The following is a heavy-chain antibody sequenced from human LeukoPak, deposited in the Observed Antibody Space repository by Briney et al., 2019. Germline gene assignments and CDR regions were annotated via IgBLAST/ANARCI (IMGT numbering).Heavy chain of an antibody. CDR3: AREGKLTGYFGGLGFNY. J-gene: IGHJ4*02. CDR1: GGSIGSYY. V-gene: IGHV4-59*01. Sequence: SETLSLTCTVSGGSIGSYYWSWIRQPPGEGLEWIGNIDYSGSTIYNPALKNRVTVSVDTSKNQFSLNLTSVTAADTAVYYCAREGKLTGYFGGLGFNYWGQGILVTVSS. D-gene: IGHD6-19*01. CDR2: IDYSGST.